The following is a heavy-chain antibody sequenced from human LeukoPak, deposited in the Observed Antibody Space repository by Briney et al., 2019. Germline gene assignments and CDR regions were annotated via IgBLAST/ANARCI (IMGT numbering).Heavy chain of an antibody. CDR3: AREVVIFPDYYYYGMDV. J-gene: IGHJ6*02. D-gene: IGHD3-9*01. CDR1: GFPFRDYY. CDR2: ISRSGDTL. Sequence: GGSLRLSCAASGFPFRDYYMTWIRQAPGKGLEWIPYISRSGDTLYYADSVEGRLTISRDNAKNSLFLQMNSLRADDTAVYYCAREVVIFPDYYYYGMDVWGQGTTVTVSS. V-gene: IGHV3-11*01.